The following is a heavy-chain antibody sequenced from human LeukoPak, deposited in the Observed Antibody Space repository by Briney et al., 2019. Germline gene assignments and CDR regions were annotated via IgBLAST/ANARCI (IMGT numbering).Heavy chain of an antibody. V-gene: IGHV1-3*01. Sequence: ASVKVSCKASGYTFTGYYMHWVRQAPGQGLEWMGWINADNGNTKYSQKLQGRVTMTRDTSASTAYMELSSLRSEDTAVYFCARADSNNVFDYWGQGTLVTVSS. CDR3: ARADSNNVFDY. D-gene: IGHD3-22*01. CDR2: INADNGNT. CDR1: GYTFTGYY. J-gene: IGHJ4*02.